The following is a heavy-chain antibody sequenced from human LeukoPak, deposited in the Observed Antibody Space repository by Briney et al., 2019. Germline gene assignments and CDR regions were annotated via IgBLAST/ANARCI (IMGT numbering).Heavy chain of an antibody. D-gene: IGHD6-13*01. J-gene: IGHJ5*02. V-gene: IGHV1-18*04. Sequence: ASVKVSCKASGYTFTSYGISWVRQAPGQGLEWMGWISAYNGNTNYAQKLQGRVTMTTDTSTSTAYMELRSLRSDDPAVYYCARDCYGSSCPGWFDPWGQGTLVTVSS. CDR1: GYTFTSYG. CDR2: ISAYNGNT. CDR3: ARDCYGSSCPGWFDP.